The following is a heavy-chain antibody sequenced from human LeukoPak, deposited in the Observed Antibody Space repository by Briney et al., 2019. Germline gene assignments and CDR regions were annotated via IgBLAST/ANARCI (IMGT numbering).Heavy chain of an antibody. CDR3: ARVITVTPRMGAFDI. CDR1: GFTVSSNY. Sequence: GGSLRLSCAASGFTVSSNYMSWVRQAPGKGLEWVSVIYSGGSTYYADSVKGRFTISRDNSKNTLYLQMNSLRAEDTAVYYCARVITVTPRMGAFDIWGQGTMVTVSS. V-gene: IGHV3-53*01. D-gene: IGHD4-17*01. J-gene: IGHJ3*02. CDR2: IYSGGST.